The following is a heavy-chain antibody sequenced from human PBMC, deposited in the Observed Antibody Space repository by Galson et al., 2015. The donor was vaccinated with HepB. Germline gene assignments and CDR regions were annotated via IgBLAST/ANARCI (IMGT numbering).Heavy chain of an antibody. CDR3: ARETPDTYYFDY. CDR1: GYTLTNYH. V-gene: IGHV1-46*01. D-gene: IGHD2-15*01. J-gene: IGHJ4*02. Sequence: SVKVSCTASGYTLTNYHFHWVRQAPGQGPEWMGKIFAGGGNTRYAERFQGRVTLTRDSSTSTIYMEVSSLRSDDTAVYYCARETPDTYYFDYWGQGTLVTVSS. CDR2: IFAGGGNT.